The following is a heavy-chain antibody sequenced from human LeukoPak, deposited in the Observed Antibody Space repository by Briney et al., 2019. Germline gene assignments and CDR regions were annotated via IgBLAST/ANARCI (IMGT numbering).Heavy chain of an antibody. CDR1: GGSFSGYY. D-gene: IGHD3-22*01. J-gene: IGHJ6*04. CDR2: INPSGST. CDR3: ARGRQEISMILVVMTGVSHSLDV. Sequence: SETLSLTCAVYGGSFSGYYWTWIRQSPGKGLEWIGEINPSGSTYYNPSLKSRLTISRDTSKNQFSLRLSSVTAADPAVYYCARGRQEISMILVVMTGVSHSLDVWGKGTTVTVSP. V-gene: IGHV4-34*01.